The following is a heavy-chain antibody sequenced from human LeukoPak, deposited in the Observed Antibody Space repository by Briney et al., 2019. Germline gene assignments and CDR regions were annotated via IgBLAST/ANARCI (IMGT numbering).Heavy chain of an antibody. CDR1: GFTFSSYS. J-gene: IGHJ4*02. CDR2: ISSSSSYI. D-gene: IGHD6-19*01. CDR3: ARDSLSGWSNRGLFGY. Sequence: PGGSLRLSCAASGFTFSSYSMNWVRQAPGKGLEWVSSISSSSSYIYYADSVKGRFTISRDNAKNSLYLQMNSLRAEDTAVYYCARDSLSGWSNRGLFGYWGQGTLVTVSS. V-gene: IGHV3-21*01.